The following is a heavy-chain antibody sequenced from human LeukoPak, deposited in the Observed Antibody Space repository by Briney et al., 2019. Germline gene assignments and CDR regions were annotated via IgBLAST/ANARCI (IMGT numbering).Heavy chain of an antibody. CDR3: ARDYPITAAGTDY. D-gene: IGHD6-13*01. Sequence: ASVKVSCKASGYTFTNYGFSWVRQAPGQGLEWMGWISAYNGNTHYAQKVQGRVSMTTDTFTTTAYMELRSLRPDDTAVYYCARDYPITAAGTDYWGQGTLVTVS. J-gene: IGHJ4*02. CDR2: ISAYNGNT. V-gene: IGHV1-18*01. CDR1: GYTFTNYG.